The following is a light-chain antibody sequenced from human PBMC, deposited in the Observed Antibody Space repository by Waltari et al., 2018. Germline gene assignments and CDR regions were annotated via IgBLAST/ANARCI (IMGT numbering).Light chain of an antibody. CDR2: EVI. Sequence: QSALTQPASVSGTPGQSITISCTGTTSDVGNYDLVSWYQQHPGKAPKLLICEVIKRPAGGSRRFSGSKSGNTASLTISGLQAEDEADYYCCSYAGRGTYVFGSGTKVTV. CDR3: CSYAGRGTYV. CDR1: TSDVGNYDL. J-gene: IGLJ1*01. V-gene: IGLV2-23*02.